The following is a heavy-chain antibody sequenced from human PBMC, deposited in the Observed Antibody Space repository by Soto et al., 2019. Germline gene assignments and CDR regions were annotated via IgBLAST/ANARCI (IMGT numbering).Heavy chain of an antibody. V-gene: IGHV1-69*02. CDR1: GGTFSSYT. CDR2: IIPILGIT. CDR3: ARGPSGSKTIDY. Sequence: ASVKVSCKASGGTFSSYTISWVRQAPGQGLEWMGRIIPILGITIYAQKFQGRVTITADKSTSTAYMELSSLRSEDTAVYYCARGPSGSKTIDYWGQGTLVTVSS. J-gene: IGHJ4*02. D-gene: IGHD1-26*01.